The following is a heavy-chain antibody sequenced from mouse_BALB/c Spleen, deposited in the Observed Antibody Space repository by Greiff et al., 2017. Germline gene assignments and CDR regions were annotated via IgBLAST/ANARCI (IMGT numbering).Heavy chain of an antibody. V-gene: IGHV1S137*01. CDR3: ARERWSLAY. J-gene: IGHJ3*01. Sequence: LVESGAELVRPGVSVKISCKGSGYTFTDYAMHWVKQSHAKSLEWIGVISTYYGDASYNQKFKGKATMTVDKSSSTAYMELARLTSEDSAIYYCARERWSLAYWGQGTLVTVSA. CDR1: GYTFTDYA. CDR2: ISTYYGDA. D-gene: IGHD2-3*01.